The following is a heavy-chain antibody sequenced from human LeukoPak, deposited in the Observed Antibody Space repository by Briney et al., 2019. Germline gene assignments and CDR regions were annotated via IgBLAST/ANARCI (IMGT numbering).Heavy chain of an antibody. J-gene: IGHJ4*02. CDR1: GYSFISYW. CDR3: ASTLYRSSWYGGY. D-gene: IGHD6-13*01. V-gene: IGHV5-51*01. CDR2: IYPGDSKT. Sequence: GESLKIPCKGSGYSFISYWIGWARPMPGKGLEWMGIIYPGDSKTIYSTSFQGQVTISADKDISTAYLQLSNLKAWDTAMYYCASTLYRSSWYGGYWGQGTLVTVSS.